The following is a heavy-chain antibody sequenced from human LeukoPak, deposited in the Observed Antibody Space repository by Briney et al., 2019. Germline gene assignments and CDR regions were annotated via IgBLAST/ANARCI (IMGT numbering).Heavy chain of an antibody. D-gene: IGHD6-19*01. V-gene: IGHV4-59*01. Sequence: KPSETLSLTCTVSGGSISSYYWSWIRQPPGKGLEWIGYIYYSGSTNYNPSLKSRVTISVDTSKNQFSLKLSSVTAADTAVYHCARESSSGWYAFDYWGQGTLVTVSS. CDR3: ARESSSGWYAFDY. CDR1: GGSISSYY. CDR2: IYYSGST. J-gene: IGHJ4*02.